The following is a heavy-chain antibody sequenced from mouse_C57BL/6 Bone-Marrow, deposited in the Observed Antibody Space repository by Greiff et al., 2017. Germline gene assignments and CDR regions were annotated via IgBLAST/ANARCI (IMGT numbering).Heavy chain of an antibody. D-gene: IGHD2-3*01. Sequence: QVQLQQSGAELVRPGTSVKMSCKASGYTFTNYWIGWAKQRPGHGLEWIGDIYTGGGYTNYNEKFKGKDTLTADKSSSTAYMQFSSLTSEDSASYYCAIDGDYAMDYWGQGTSVTFSS. J-gene: IGHJ4*01. CDR2: IYTGGGYT. CDR3: AIDGDYAMDY. V-gene: IGHV1-63*01. CDR1: GYTFTNYW.